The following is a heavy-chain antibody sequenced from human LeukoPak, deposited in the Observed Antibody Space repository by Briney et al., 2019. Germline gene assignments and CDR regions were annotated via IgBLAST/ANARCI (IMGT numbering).Heavy chain of an antibody. CDR2: IYYSGST. V-gene: IGHV4-59*08. CDR1: GGSISRYY. D-gene: IGHD3-22*01. CDR3: ARHTYYYDSSVHFDY. J-gene: IGHJ4*02. Sequence: TSETLSLTCTVSGGSISRYYWSWIRQPPGKGLEWIGYIYYSGSTNYNPSLKSRVTISVDTSKNQFSLKLSSVTAADTAVYYCARHTYYYDSSVHFDYWGQGTLVTVSS.